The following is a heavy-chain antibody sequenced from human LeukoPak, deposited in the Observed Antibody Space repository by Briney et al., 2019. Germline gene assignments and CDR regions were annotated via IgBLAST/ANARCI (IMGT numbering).Heavy chain of an antibody. D-gene: IGHD3-22*01. Sequence: PSETLSLTCTVSGGSISSYYWGWIRQPPGKGLEWIGSIYYSGSTYYNPSLKSRVTISVDTSKNQFSLKLSSVTAADTAVYYCARLRGPRSYFYDSSGRPSYDYWGQGTLVTVSS. CDR2: IYYSGST. CDR3: ARLRGPRSYFYDSSGRPSYDY. J-gene: IGHJ4*02. CDR1: GGSISSYY. V-gene: IGHV4-39*01.